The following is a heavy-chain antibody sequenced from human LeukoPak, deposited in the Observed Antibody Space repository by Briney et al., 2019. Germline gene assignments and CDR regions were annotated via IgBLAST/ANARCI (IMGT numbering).Heavy chain of an antibody. D-gene: IGHD3-22*01. Sequence: GGSLRLSCAASGFAFDDYAMHWVRQAPGKGLEWVSGISWNSGSIGYADSVKGRFTISRDNAKNSLYLQMNSLRAEDMALYYCAKDSSGYPYLIDYWGQGTLVTVSS. CDR2: ISWNSGSI. J-gene: IGHJ4*02. V-gene: IGHV3-9*03. CDR1: GFAFDDYA. CDR3: AKDSSGYPYLIDY.